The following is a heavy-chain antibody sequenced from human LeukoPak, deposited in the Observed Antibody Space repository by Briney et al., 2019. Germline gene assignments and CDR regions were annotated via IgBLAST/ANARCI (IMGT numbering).Heavy chain of an antibody. D-gene: IGHD2-2*01. CDR1: GGTFSSYA. Sequence: ASVKVSCKASGGTFSSYAISWVRQAPGQGLEWMGRIIPILGIANYAQKFQGRVTITADKSTSTAYMELSSLRSEDTAVYYCARDRVPAATLDIWGQGTKVTVSS. V-gene: IGHV1-69*04. J-gene: IGHJ3*02. CDR3: ARDRVPAATLDI. CDR2: IIPILGIA.